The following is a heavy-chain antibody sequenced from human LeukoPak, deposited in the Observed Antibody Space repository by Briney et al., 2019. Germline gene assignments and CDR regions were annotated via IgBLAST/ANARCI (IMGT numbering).Heavy chain of an antibody. CDR3: ARGALRYFDWSTDY. Sequence: GGSLRLSCAASGFTFSSYSMIWVRQAPGKGLEWVSSISSSSSYIYYADSVKGRFTISRDNAKNSLYLQMNSLRAEDTAVYYCARGALRYFDWSTDYWGQGTLVTVSS. CDR2: ISSSSSYI. D-gene: IGHD3-9*01. CDR1: GFTFSSYS. V-gene: IGHV3-21*01. J-gene: IGHJ4*02.